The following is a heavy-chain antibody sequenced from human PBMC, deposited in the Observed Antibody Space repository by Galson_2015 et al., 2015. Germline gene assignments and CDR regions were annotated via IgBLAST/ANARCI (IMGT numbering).Heavy chain of an antibody. CDR2: ISNGDDYI. Sequence: SLRLSCAASGFTFSSYTMNWVRQAPGKGPEWVASISNGDDYIYYGGSVKGRFTISRDNAKNSLYLQMNSLRAEDTAVYYCAREEQSSYYYYYYMDVWGKGTT. D-gene: IGHD1/OR15-1a*01. V-gene: IGHV3-21*01. CDR3: AREEQSSYYYYYYMDV. CDR1: GFTFSSYT. J-gene: IGHJ6*03.